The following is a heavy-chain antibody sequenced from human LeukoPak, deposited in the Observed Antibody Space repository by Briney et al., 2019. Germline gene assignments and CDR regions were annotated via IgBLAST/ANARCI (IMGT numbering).Heavy chain of an antibody. V-gene: IGHV1-69*04. D-gene: IGHD1-26*01. CDR2: IIPILGIA. Sequence: ASVKVSCKASGGTFSSYAISWVQQAPGQGLEWMGRIIPILGIANYAQKFQGRVTITADKSTSTAYMELSSLRSEDTAVYYCARDSGSYHLYYFDYWGQETLVTVSS. CDR1: GGTFSSYA. CDR3: ARDSGSYHLYYFDY. J-gene: IGHJ4*02.